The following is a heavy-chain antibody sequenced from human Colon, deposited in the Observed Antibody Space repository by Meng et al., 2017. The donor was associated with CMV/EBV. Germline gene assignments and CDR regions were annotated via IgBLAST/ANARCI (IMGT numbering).Heavy chain of an antibody. J-gene: IGHJ6*02. V-gene: IGHV3-21*01. Sequence: GASLKISCSASGFNFSSYIFNWVRHVPGKGLEWVGSITGASDYIYQVASLRGRFTISRDNAKNSLYLQMNSLRAEDTAAYYCARVRDSKLYYGIDVWGQGTTVTVSS. CDR2: ITGASDYI. D-gene: IGHD2-15*01. CDR1: GFNFSSYI. CDR3: ARVRDSKLYYGIDV.